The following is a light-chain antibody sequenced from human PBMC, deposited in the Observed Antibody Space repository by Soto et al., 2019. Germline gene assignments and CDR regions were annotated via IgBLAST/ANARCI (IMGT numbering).Light chain of an antibody. Sequence: QSALTQPASVSGSPGQSITISCTGTSSDVGGYNYVSWYQQHPGNAPKLMIYDVSNRPSGVSNRFSGSKSGTTASLTISGLQAEDEADYYCCSYASSSTVVFGGGTQLTVL. J-gene: IGLJ2*01. CDR1: SSDVGGYNY. CDR2: DVS. V-gene: IGLV2-14*01. CDR3: CSYASSSTVV.